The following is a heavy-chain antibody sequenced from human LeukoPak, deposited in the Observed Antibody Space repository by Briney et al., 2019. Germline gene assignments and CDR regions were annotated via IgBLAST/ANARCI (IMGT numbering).Heavy chain of an antibody. J-gene: IGHJ4*02. Sequence: GGSLRLSCAASGLTLSSNYMSWVRPAPGKGLEWVSLLYSDGSTYYADSAKGRFTISRDNSKNTLYLQMNSLRAEDTAVYYCVRGSSRVTQPSTVWGQGTLVTVSS. CDR1: GLTLSSNY. CDR3: VRGSSRVTQPSTV. D-gene: IGHD3-16*02. CDR2: LYSDGST. V-gene: IGHV3-53*01.